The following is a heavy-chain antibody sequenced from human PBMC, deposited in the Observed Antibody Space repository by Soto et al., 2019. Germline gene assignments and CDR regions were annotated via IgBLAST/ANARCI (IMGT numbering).Heavy chain of an antibody. Sequence: EVQLVESGGGLVQPGGSLRLSCAASGFTFSSYSMNWVRQAPRKGLEWVSSISSSSSYIYYADSVKGRFTISRDNAKNSLYLQVNSLRAEDTAVYYCAREGIAAALDYWGQGTLVTVSS. CDR3: AREGIAAALDY. D-gene: IGHD6-13*01. J-gene: IGHJ4*02. CDR1: GFTFSSYS. V-gene: IGHV3-21*01. CDR2: ISSSSSYI.